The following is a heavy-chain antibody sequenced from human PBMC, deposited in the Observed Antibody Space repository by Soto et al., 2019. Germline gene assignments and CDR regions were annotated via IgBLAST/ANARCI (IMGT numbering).Heavy chain of an antibody. Sequence: EVQLVESGGGLVQPGGSLRLTCAASGFTFSSHWMHWVRQAPGTGLVWVSYINSDGGSTSYADSVKGRFTISRDNAKNTLYLQMNTMRADDTAVYCCARGGCSATSCLDYWGLGTLVTVSP. CDR3: ARGGCSATSCLDY. V-gene: IGHV3-74*01. CDR1: GFTFSSHW. J-gene: IGHJ4*02. CDR2: INSDGGST. D-gene: IGHD2-2*01.